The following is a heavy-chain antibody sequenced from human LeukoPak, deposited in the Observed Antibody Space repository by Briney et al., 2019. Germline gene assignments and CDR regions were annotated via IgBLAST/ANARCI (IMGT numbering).Heavy chain of an antibody. V-gene: IGHV1-46*01. CDR1: GYTFTSYY. D-gene: IGHD2-2*01. CDR3: ARPCQCSSTSCYGMDV. CDR2: INPSGGST. J-gene: IGHJ6*02. Sequence: ASVKVSCKASGYTFTSYYMHWVRQAPGQGLEWMGIINPSGGSTSYAEKFQGRVTMTRDTSTSTVYMELNSLRAEDTAVYYCARPCQCSSTSCYGMDVWGQGTTVTVSS.